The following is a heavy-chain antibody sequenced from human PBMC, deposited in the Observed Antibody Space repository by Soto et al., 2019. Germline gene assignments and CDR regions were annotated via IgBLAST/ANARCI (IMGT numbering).Heavy chain of an antibody. CDR1: GFTFSSYA. Sequence: QVQLVESGGGVVQPRRSLRLSCAASGFTFSSYAMHWVRQAPGKGLEWVAVISYDGINKYYADSVKGRFTISRDNSKNTLYLQMNSLRAEDTAVYYCARDRVRMIRGAFDIWGQGTMVTVSS. D-gene: IGHD3-22*01. CDR2: ISYDGINK. CDR3: ARDRVRMIRGAFDI. V-gene: IGHV3-30-3*01. J-gene: IGHJ3*02.